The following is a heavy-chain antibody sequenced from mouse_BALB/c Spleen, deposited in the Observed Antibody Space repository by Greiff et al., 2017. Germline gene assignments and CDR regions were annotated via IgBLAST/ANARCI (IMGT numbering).Heavy chain of an antibody. J-gene: IGHJ1*01. D-gene: IGHD2-1*01. CDR3: ARGGYYGNYVWYFDV. CDR2: VNPYNGGT. Sequence: SGPELVKPGASVKMSCKASGYTFTDYYMDWVKQSHGESFEWIGRVNPYNGGTSYNQKFKGKATLTVDKSSSTAYMELNSLTSEDSAVYYCARGGYYGNYVWYFDVWGAGTTVTVSS. V-gene: IGHV1-19*01. CDR1: GYTFTDYY.